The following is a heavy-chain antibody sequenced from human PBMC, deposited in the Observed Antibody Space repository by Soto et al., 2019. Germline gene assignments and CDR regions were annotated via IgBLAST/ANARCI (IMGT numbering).Heavy chain of an antibody. CDR2: IYSGGNT. V-gene: IGHV3-53*01. D-gene: IGHD5-12*01. J-gene: IGHJ4*02. Sequence: GGSLRLSCAASGFTVSSNYMSWVRQAPGKGLEWVSVIYSGGNTYYADSVKGRFTISRDNSKNPLYLQMNGLRAEDTAVYYCATLRGSGSAPFDYWGQGTLVTVSS. CDR1: GFTVSSNY. CDR3: ATLRGSGSAPFDY.